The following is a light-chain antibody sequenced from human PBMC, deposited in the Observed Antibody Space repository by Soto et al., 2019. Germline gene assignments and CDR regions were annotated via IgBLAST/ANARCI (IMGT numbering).Light chain of an antibody. CDR1: SSDVGGYNY. CDR3: SAYAGSSTWV. Sequence: QSAPTQPPSASGSPGQSVTFSCTGTSSDVGGYNYVSWYQQYPGKAPKLMIYEVYKRPSGVPDRFAGSKSGNTASLTVSGLQPEDEADYYCSAYAGSSTWVFGGGTTLTVL. J-gene: IGLJ2*01. CDR2: EVY. V-gene: IGLV2-8*01.